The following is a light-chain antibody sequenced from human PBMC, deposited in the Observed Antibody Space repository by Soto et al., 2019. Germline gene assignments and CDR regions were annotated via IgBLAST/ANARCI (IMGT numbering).Light chain of an antibody. V-gene: IGKV1-13*02. J-gene: IGKJ4*01. CDR2: DAS. CDR1: QGISSA. Sequence: AIQLTQSPSSLSASVGDRVTITCRASQGISSALAWYQQKPGKAPKLLIYDASSLESGVPSRFSGSGSGTDFTLTISSLQPEDFATYYCQQFKSFLTFGGGTKVEIK. CDR3: QQFKSFLT.